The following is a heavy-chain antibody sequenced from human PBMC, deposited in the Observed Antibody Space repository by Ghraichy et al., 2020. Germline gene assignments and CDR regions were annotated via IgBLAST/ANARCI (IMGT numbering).Heavy chain of an antibody. Sequence: ASVKVSCKASGYTFTSYDLNWVRQATAQGLEWMGWMNPNSGNTGYAQKFQGRVTMTRNTSISTAYMELSSLRSEDTAVYYCAVYSYDSSGYYGLFDYWGQGTLVTVSS. J-gene: IGHJ4*02. CDR1: GYTFTSYD. CDR3: AVYSYDSSGYYGLFDY. CDR2: MNPNSGNT. D-gene: IGHD3-22*01. V-gene: IGHV1-8*01.